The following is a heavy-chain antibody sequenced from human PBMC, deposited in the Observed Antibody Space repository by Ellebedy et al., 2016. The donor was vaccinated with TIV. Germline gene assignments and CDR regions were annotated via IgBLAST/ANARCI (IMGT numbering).Heavy chain of an antibody. J-gene: IGHJ1*01. V-gene: IGHV3-30*02. CDR2: KRFDGRNE. Sequence: GGSLRLSCAASGFTFSTYALTWVRQAPGKGLEWVAFKRFDGRNEYNGDSVKGRVFISRDLSKNTLYLQMNRLRSEDTGIYYCARETNPPPGALAGTGFDCWGQGTLVIVSS. CDR1: GFTFSTYA. CDR3: ARETNPPPGALAGTGFDC. D-gene: IGHD6-19*01.